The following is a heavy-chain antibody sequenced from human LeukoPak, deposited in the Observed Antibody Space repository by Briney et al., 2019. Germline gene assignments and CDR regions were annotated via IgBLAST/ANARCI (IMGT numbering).Heavy chain of an antibody. CDR3: TTDVWVATGLDF. CDR2: IKRKSDGGTT. V-gene: IGHV3-15*01. CDR1: GFTFSEAW. D-gene: IGHD3-16*01. Sequence: PGGSLRLSCAASGFTFSEAWMNWVRQAPGKGLEWVGRIKRKSDGGTTDYATPVKGRFTISRDDSTRTLYLQINNLKTKDAGVYYCTTDVWVATGLDFWGQGTLVTVSS. J-gene: IGHJ4*02.